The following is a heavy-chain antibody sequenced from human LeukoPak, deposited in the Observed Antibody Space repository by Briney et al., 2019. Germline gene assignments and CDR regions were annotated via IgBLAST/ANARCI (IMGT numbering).Heavy chain of an antibody. CDR1: GGSISSGHYF. J-gene: IGHJ5*02. Sequence: PSETLSLTCTISGGSISSGHYFWGWFRQPSGKGLDWIGRIYTGGGTNYNPSLKSRVTISIDTSKNQFSLKLSSVTAADTAMYYCARALCTNGICEWFDPWGQGTLVTVSS. CDR2: IYTGGGT. V-gene: IGHV4-61*02. D-gene: IGHD2-8*01. CDR3: ARALCTNGICEWFDP.